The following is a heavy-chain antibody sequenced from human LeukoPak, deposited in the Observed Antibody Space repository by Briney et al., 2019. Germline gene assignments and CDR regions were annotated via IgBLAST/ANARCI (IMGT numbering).Heavy chain of an antibody. Sequence: PSETLSLTCTVSGGSISSHYWSWIRQPPGKGLEWIGYLYNSGSTNYNPSLKSRVTISVDTSKSQLSLKLSSVTAADTAVYFCARYCSGGTCYNWFDPWGQRTLVTVSS. CDR3: ARYCSGGTCYNWFDP. V-gene: IGHV4-59*11. CDR2: LYNSGST. D-gene: IGHD2-15*01. J-gene: IGHJ5*02. CDR1: GGSISSHY.